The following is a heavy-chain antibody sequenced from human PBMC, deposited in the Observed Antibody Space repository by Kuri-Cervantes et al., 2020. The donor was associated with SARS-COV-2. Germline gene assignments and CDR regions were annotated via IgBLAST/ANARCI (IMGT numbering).Heavy chain of an antibody. V-gene: IGHV4-59*12. D-gene: IGHD7-27*01. CDR1: GGSISSYY. J-gene: IGHJ4*02. CDR3: ASLRTGVGPLLDY. Sequence: LRLPCTVSGGSISSYYWSWIRQPPGKGLEWTGYIYYRGGTNYNPSLKSRVTISVDTSKNQFSLKLSSVTAADTAVYYCASLRTGVGPLLDYWGQGTLVTVSS. CDR2: IYYRGGT.